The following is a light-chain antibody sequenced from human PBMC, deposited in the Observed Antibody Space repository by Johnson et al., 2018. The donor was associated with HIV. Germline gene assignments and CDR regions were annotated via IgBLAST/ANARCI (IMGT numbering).Light chain of an antibody. CDR3: GTWDTSLSARV. CDR1: SSNIGNNY. J-gene: IGLJ1*01. CDR2: DNN. Sequence: QSILTQPPSVSAAPGQKVTISCSGSSSNIGNNYISWYQQLPGRAPKLLIYDNNKRPSGIPDRFSGSKSGTSATLGITGLQTGDEADYYCGTWDTSLSARVFGPGTKVSVL. V-gene: IGLV1-51*01.